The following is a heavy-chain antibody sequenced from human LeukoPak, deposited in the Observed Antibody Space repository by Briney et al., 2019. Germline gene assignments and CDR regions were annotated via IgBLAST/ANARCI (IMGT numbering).Heavy chain of an antibody. D-gene: IGHD2-15*01. J-gene: IGHJ3*02. CDR3: ARVAATLPDAFDI. CDR2: INQHGSVK. Sequence: TGGSLRLSCAASGFTLSSYWMTWVRQAPGKGLEWVANINQHGSVKYYVDSVEGRFTISRDNAKNSLYLQMNSLRAEDTAVYYCARVAATLPDAFDIWGQGTMVTVSS. V-gene: IGHV3-7*01. CDR1: GFTLSSYW.